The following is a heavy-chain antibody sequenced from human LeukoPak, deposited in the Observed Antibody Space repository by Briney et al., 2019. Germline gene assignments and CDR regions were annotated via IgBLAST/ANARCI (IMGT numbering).Heavy chain of an antibody. J-gene: IGHJ4*02. CDR2: INWNGGST. D-gene: IGHD1-26*01. CDR1: GFTFDNYR. CDR3: ARGVGATSGIDY. Sequence: PGESLTLSCAASGFTFDNYRMSWVRQAPGKGLEWVSGINWNGGSTGYADSVKGRFTISRDNAKNSLYLQMNSLRAEDTALYYCARGVGATSGIDYWGQGTLVTVSS. V-gene: IGHV3-20*04.